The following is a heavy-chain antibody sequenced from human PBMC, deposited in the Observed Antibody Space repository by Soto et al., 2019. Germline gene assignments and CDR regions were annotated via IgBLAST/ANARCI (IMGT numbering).Heavy chain of an antibody. Sequence: QLQLQESGPGLVMPSETLYLTCTVSGGSIDSDNYSWNWIRQPPGKGLEWIGSIFYTGSTFYNPSLKSRVTISVDTSKNQFSLRLTSVTAADTAVYYCARRGSGYERYHDYWGQGTLVTVSS. CDR3: ARRGSGYERYHDY. D-gene: IGHD5-12*01. V-gene: IGHV4-39*01. J-gene: IGHJ4*02. CDR2: IFYTGST. CDR1: GGSIDSDNYS.